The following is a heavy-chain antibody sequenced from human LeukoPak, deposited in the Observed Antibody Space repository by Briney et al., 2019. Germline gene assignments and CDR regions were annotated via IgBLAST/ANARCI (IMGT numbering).Heavy chain of an antibody. CDR1: GGSISSGDYY. Sequence: SETLSLTCTVSGGSISSGDYYWSWIRQPPGTGLEWIGYIYYSGSTYYNPSLKSRVTISVDTSKNQFSLKLSSVTAADTAVYYCARGGKGSWFDPWGQGTLVTVSS. CDR2: IYYSGST. V-gene: IGHV4-30-4*01. CDR3: ARGGKGSWFDP. J-gene: IGHJ5*02. D-gene: IGHD1-1*01.